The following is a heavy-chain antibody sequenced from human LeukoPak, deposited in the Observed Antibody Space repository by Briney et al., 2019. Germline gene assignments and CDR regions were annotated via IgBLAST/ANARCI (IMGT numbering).Heavy chain of an antibody. D-gene: IGHD6-19*01. Sequence: GSLRLSCAVSGFNVSDNYMSWVRQAPGKGLEWVSLIYSDDTTLYADSVKGRFTISRDISKNTLYLQMNSLRAEDTAVYYCAKARSSGWLPGYWGQGTLVTVSS. J-gene: IGHJ4*02. V-gene: IGHV3-53*01. CDR1: GFNVSDNY. CDR2: IYSDDTT. CDR3: AKARSSGWLPGY.